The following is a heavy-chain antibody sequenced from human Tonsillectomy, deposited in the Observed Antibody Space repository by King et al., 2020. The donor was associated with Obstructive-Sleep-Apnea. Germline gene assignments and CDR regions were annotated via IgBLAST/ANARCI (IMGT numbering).Heavy chain of an antibody. CDR2: IYYIGST. D-gene: IGHD7-27*01. V-gene: IGHV4-31*03. J-gene: IGHJ4*02. CDR3: ARENPELGDFDY. CDR1: GGSISSGGYY. Sequence: VQLQESGPGLVKPSQTLSLTCTVSGGSISSGGYYWSWIRQHPGKGLEWIGYIYYIGSTYYNPSLKSRVTISVDTSKNQFSLKLSSVTAADTAVYYCARENPELGDFDYWGQGTLVTVSS.